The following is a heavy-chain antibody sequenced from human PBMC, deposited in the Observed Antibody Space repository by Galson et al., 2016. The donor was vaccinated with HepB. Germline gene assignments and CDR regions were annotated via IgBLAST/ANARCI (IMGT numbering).Heavy chain of an antibody. Sequence: SLRLSCAASEFTFSSYAMSWVRQAPGKGLESVSAISGRGGSTYYADPVKGRFTVSRDNSKSTLYLQMNSLRAEDTAVYYWARDLRDALVWFGGPSGYFFDYWGQGTLVTVSS. CDR1: EFTFSSYA. J-gene: IGHJ4*02. D-gene: IGHD3-10*01. V-gene: IGHV3-23*01. CDR2: ISGRGGST. CDR3: ARDLRDALVWFGGPSGYFFDY.